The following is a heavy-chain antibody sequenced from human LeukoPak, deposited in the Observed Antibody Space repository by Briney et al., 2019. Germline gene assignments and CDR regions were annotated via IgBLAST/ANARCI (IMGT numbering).Heavy chain of an antibody. V-gene: IGHV3-23*01. J-gene: IGHJ3*02. CDR1: GFTFSSYA. D-gene: IGHD3-10*01. Sequence: GGSLRLSCAASGFTFSSYAMSWVRQAPGKGLEWVSAISGSGGSTYYADSVKGRFTISRDNSKSTLYLQMNSLRAEDTAVYYCAKDGDGSGSYSAFDIWGQGTMVTVSS. CDR3: AKDGDGSGSYSAFDI. CDR2: ISGSGGST.